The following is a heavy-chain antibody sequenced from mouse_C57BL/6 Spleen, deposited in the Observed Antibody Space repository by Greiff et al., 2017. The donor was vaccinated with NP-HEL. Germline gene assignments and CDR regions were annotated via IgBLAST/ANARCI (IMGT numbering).Heavy chain of an antibody. D-gene: IGHD1-1*01. CDR3: ASSSYYGSSYGYFDV. V-gene: IGHV5-17*01. J-gene: IGHJ1*03. CDR1: GFTFSDYG. Sequence: EVKLMESGGGLVKPGGSLKLSCAASGFTFSDYGMHWVRQAPEKGLEWVAYISSGSSTIYYADTVKGRFTISRDNAKNTLFLQMTSLRSEDTAMYYCASSSYYGSSYGYFDVWGTGTTVTVSS. CDR2: ISSGSSTI.